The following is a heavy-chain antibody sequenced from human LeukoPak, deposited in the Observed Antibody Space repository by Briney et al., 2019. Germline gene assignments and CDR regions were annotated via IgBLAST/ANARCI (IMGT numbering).Heavy chain of an antibody. CDR3: ARHKRGDTAMVRDNYYFDY. D-gene: IGHD5-18*01. CDR1: GYTFTSYG. CDR2: ISAYNGNT. Sequence: ATVKVSCKASGYTFTSYGISWVRQAPGQGLEWMGWISAYNGNTNYAQKLQGRVTMTTDTSTSTAYMELRSLRSDDTAVYYCARHKRGDTAMVRDNYYFDYWGQGTLVTVSS. J-gene: IGHJ4*02. V-gene: IGHV1-18*01.